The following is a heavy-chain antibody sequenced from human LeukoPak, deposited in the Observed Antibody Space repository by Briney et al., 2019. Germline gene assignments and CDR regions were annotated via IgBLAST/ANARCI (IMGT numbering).Heavy chain of an antibody. CDR3: ARGFYDSSGYSPDGPRDY. V-gene: IGHV3-30*03. Sequence: GGSLRLSCAASGFTFSSYGMHWVRQAPGKGLEWVAVISYDGSNKYYADSVKGRFTISRDNSKNTLYLQMNSLRAEDTAVYYCARGFYDSSGYSPDGPRDYWGQGTPVTVSS. CDR1: GFTFSSYG. D-gene: IGHD3-22*01. J-gene: IGHJ4*02. CDR2: ISYDGSNK.